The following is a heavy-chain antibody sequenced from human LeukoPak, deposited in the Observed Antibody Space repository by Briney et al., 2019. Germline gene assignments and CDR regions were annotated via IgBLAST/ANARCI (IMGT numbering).Heavy chain of an antibody. V-gene: IGHV1-69*01. D-gene: IGHD2-15*01. Sequence: ASVKVSCKASGGTFSSYAISWVRQAPGQGLEWMGGIIPIVGTANYAQKFQGRVTITADESTSTAYMELSSLRSEDAAVYYCARVTDRGSGIYPNYYYGMDVWGQGTTVTVSS. J-gene: IGHJ6*02. CDR3: ARVTDRGSGIYPNYYYGMDV. CDR2: IIPIVGTA. CDR1: GGTFSSYA.